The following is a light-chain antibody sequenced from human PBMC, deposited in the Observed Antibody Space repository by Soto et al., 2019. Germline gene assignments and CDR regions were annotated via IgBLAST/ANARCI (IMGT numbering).Light chain of an antibody. CDR2: DTS. CDR3: QPYNNWQLT. J-gene: IGKJ4*01. Sequence: EVLMRQSTDTLSFSPGYGSTTSGMANQGIGDTLAWYQHKPGQTPRLLIYDTSTRATGVPTRFSGSRSGAEFTLTIKSLQSEDFAVYYCQPYNNWQLTLGEGTKVDIK. CDR1: QGIGDT. V-gene: IGKV3-15*01.